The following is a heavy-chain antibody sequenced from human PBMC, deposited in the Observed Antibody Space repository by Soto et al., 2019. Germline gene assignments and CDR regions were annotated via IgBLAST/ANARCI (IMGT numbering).Heavy chain of an antibody. CDR3: ASAAVWKNAFEI. V-gene: IGHV3-53*01. CDR1: GFTVNTNY. D-gene: IGHD3-16*01. CDR2: FESGGSI. Sequence: EVQLVESGGGLIQPGGSLTLTCAASGFTVNTNYMSWVRQSPGKGLEWVSLFESGGSIYYADSVKGRFTISRDNFKNTLSLQMNSLRVEDTAVYFCASAAVWKNAFEIWGQGTLVSVSS. J-gene: IGHJ3*02.